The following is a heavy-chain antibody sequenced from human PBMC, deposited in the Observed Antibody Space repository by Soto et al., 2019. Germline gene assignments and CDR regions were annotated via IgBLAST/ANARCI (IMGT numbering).Heavy chain of an antibody. CDR2: ISGSGGST. CDR3: AKERRIVVVVAANFNWFDP. CDR1: GXTFSSYA. J-gene: IGHJ5*02. V-gene: IGHV3-23*01. Sequence: GGSLRLSCAASGXTFSSYAMSWVRQAPGKGLEWVSAISGSGGSTYYADSVKGRFTISRDNSKNTLYLQMNSLRAEDTAVYYCAKERRIVVVVAANFNWFDPWGQGTLVTVSS. D-gene: IGHD2-15*01.